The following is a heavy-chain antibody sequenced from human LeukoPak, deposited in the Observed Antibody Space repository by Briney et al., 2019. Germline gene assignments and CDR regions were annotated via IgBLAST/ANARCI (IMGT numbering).Heavy chain of an antibody. V-gene: IGHV3-NL1*01. CDR1: GFTFSSYG. Sequence: GGSLRLSCAASGFTFSSYGMHWVRQAPGKGLEWVAVIYSGGDTFYADSVKGRFTISRDNSKNTLYLQMDSLRAEDTAVYYCARDHDSSGYYHSNWFDPWGQGTLVTVSS. CDR3: ARDHDSSGYYHSNWFDP. D-gene: IGHD3-22*01. CDR2: IYSGGDT. J-gene: IGHJ5*02.